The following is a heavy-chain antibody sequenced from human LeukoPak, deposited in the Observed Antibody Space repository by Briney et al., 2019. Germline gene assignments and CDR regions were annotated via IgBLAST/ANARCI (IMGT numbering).Heavy chain of an antibody. CDR2: ISGSGGST. CDR3: VHETYVSGTFDY. CDR1: GFTFSSYA. J-gene: IGHJ4*02. V-gene: IGHV3-23*01. D-gene: IGHD1-26*01. Sequence: GGSLRLSCAASGFTFSSYAMSWVRQAPGKGLEWVSAISGSGGSTYYADSVKGRFTISRDNSKNTLYLQMNSLRAEDTAVYYCVHETYVSGTFDYWGQGTLVTVSS.